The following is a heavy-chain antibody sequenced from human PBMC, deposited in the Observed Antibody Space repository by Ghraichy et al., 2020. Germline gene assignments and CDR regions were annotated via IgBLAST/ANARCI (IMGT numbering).Heavy chain of an antibody. CDR2: MSYSGSA. CDR1: GGSISGYY. D-gene: IGHD2-21*01. CDR3: ARVNSDLNGLDV. J-gene: IGHJ6*02. V-gene: IGHV4-59*01. Sequence: SETLPLTCTVSGGSISGYYWTWIRQPPGKGLEWIGYMSYSGSANYNPSLESRLTMSLDTSKNHFFLKLTSVTAADTALYYCARVNSDLNGLDVWGQGTTVIVSS.